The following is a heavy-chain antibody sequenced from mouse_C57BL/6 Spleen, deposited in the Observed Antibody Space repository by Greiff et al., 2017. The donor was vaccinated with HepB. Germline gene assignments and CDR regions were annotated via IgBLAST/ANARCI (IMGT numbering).Heavy chain of an antibody. CDR3: ARALITTVVARYYFDY. CDR2: IDPSDSET. Sequence: QVQLQQPGAELVRPGSSVKLSCKASGYTFTSYWMHWVKQRPIQGLEWIGNIDPSDSETHYNQKFKDKATLTVDKYSSTAYMLLSSLTSEDSAVYYCARALITTVVARYYFDYWGQGTTLTVSS. CDR1: GYTFTSYW. J-gene: IGHJ2*01. V-gene: IGHV1-52*01. D-gene: IGHD1-1*01.